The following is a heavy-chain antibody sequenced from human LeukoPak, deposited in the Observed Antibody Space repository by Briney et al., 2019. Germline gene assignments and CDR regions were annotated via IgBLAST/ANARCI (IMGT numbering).Heavy chain of an antibody. J-gene: IGHJ6*03. D-gene: IGHD2-15*01. CDR2: ISAYNGNT. CDR3: ARIYCSGGSCYPYYMDV. Sequence: ASVKVSCKASGYTFTSYGISWVRQAPGQGLEWMGWISAYNGNTNYAQKLQGRVTMTTDTSTSTAYMELRSLRSDDTAVYYCARIYCSGGSCYPYYMDVWGKGTTVTVSS. V-gene: IGHV1-18*01. CDR1: GYTFTSYG.